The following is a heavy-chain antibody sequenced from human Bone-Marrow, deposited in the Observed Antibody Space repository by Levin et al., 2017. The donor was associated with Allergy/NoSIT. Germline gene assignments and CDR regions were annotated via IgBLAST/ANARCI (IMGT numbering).Heavy chain of an antibody. J-gene: IGHJ6*03. CDR1: GFSSSTYS. CDR2: IGVDTRYI. V-gene: IGHV3-21*01. D-gene: IGHD3-3*01. CDR3: ARDSARTTMFGEVDV. Sequence: GGSLRLSCAASGFSSSTYSMTRLRQAPGKGLEWVSSIGVDTRYIHYADSVKGRFTVSRDNAKNSLYLQMNSLRVEDTALYYCARDSARTTMFGEVDVWGKGATVTVS.